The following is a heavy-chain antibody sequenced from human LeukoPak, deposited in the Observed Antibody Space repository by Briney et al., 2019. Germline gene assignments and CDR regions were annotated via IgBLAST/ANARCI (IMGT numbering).Heavy chain of an antibody. J-gene: IGHJ6*02. V-gene: IGHV3-30-3*01. CDR2: ISYDGSNK. CDR3: ARDVVGSSNNGMDV. CDR1: GFTFSSYA. D-gene: IGHD6-13*01. Sequence: GGSLRLSCAASGFTFSSYAMHWVRLAPGKGLEWVAVISYDGSNKYYADSVKGRFTISRDNSKNTLYLQMNSLRAEDTAVYYCARDVVGSSNNGMDVWGQGTTVTVSS.